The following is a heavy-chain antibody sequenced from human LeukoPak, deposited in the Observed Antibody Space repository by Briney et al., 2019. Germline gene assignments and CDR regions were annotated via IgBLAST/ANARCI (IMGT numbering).Heavy chain of an antibody. J-gene: IGHJ5*02. CDR1: GAALSGYD. V-gene: IGHV4-34*01. Sequence: SETLSLTCAVYGAALSGYDWSWIRKPPGKGLEWIGEINHSGSTNYNPSLKSRVTISVDTSKNQFSLKLSSVTAADTAVYYCARRKNGYDSSGYRRGWFDPWGQGTLVTVSS. D-gene: IGHD3-22*01. CDR2: INHSGST. CDR3: ARRKNGYDSSGYRRGWFDP.